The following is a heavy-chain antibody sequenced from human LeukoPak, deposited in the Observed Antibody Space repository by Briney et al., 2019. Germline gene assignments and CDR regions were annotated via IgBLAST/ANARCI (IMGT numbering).Heavy chain of an antibody. CDR3: VRDSARYTYVYWGYFDY. CDR2: ISYDGGIM. D-gene: IGHD5-18*01. J-gene: IGHJ4*02. Sequence: GRSLRLSCAASGSTFSSYAMHWVRQAPGKGLEWVALISYDGGIMYYADSVKGRFTISRDSSKNTLYLHMNSLRTEDTAVYYCVRDSARYTYVYWGYFDYWGQGILVTVSS. CDR1: GSTFSSYA. V-gene: IGHV3-30-3*01.